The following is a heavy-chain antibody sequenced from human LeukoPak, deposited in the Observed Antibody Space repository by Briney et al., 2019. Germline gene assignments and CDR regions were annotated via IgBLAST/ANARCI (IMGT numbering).Heavy chain of an antibody. CDR2: IYYSGST. D-gene: IGHD3-10*01. CDR1: GDSITNYY. V-gene: IGHV4-59*07. J-gene: IGHJ4*02. Sequence: SDTLSLTCTVSGDSITNYYWSWIRQPPGKGLEWIGYIYYSGSTKYNPSLKSRVIISVDTSKSQFSQKLSSVTAADTAVYYCARVHYYGSGLSSYFDYWGQGTLVTLST. CDR3: ARVHYYGSGLSSYFDY.